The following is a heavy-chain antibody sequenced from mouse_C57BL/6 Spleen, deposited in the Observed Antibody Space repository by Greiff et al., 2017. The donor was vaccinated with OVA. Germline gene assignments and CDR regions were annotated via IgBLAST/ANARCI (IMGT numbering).Heavy chain of an antibody. CDR1: GYTFTSYW. D-gene: IGHD2-4*01. Sequence: QVQLQQPGAELVKPGASVKLSCKASGYTFTSYWMHWVKQRPGQGLEWIGMIHPNSGSTNYNEKFKSKATLTVDKSSSTAYMQLSSLTSEDSAVYYCARLGYDYPFDDWGQGTTLTVSS. J-gene: IGHJ2*01. CDR3: ARLGYDYPFDD. CDR2: IHPNSGST. V-gene: IGHV1-64*01.